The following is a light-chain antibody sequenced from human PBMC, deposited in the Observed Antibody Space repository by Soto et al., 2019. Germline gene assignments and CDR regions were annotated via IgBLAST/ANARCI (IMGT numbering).Light chain of an antibody. V-gene: IGLV2-11*01. J-gene: IGLJ3*02. CDR2: DVS. Sequence: QSALTQPRSVSGSPGQAVTISCTGTSSDVGGYNYVSWYQQHPGKAPQLMIYDVSKRPSGVPDRFSGAKSGNTASLTISGLQAEDEADYYCCSYAGSYTWVFGGGTPLPVL. CDR3: CSYAGSYTWV. CDR1: SSDVGGYNY.